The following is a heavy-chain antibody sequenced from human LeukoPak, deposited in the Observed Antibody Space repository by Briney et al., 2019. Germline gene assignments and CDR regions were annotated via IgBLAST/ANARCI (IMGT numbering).Heavy chain of an antibody. CDR3: APDGIPGATTTLDY. CDR2: FDPEDGET. CDR1: GMTLNDLS. D-gene: IGHD5-24*01. V-gene: IGHV1-24*01. Sequence: ASVKVSCKVSGMTLNDLSIQWVRQAPGKGLEGMGGFDPEDGETIYATKFQTRVNMTQDTYEDTAYMELSSLRSEDTAVYYCAPDGIPGATTTLDYWGQGTLVSVSS. J-gene: IGHJ4*02.